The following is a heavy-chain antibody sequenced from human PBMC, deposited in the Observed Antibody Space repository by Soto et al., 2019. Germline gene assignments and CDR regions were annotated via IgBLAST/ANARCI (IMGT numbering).Heavy chain of an antibody. J-gene: IGHJ6*02. CDR1: GYTFTSYD. CDR3: ARGNTYYDFWSGYRDPPSYGMDV. D-gene: IGHD3-3*01. CDR2: MNPNSGNT. Sequence: ASVKVSCKASGYTFTSYDINWVRQATGQGLEWMGWMNPNSGNTGYAQKFQGRVTMTRNTSISTAYMELSSLRSEDTAVYYCARGNTYYDFWSGYRDPPSYGMDVWGQGTTVTVSS. V-gene: IGHV1-8*01.